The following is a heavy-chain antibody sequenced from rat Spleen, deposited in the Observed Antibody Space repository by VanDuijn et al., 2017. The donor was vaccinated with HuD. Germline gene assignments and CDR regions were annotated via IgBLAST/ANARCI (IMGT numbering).Heavy chain of an antibody. CDR2: IRTKTNNYAT. CDR3: TAASNEY. D-gene: IGHD3-1*01. Sequence: VQLVESGGGLVQPGRSMKLSCAASGFTFSNYYMAWVRQAPTKGLEWVARIRTKTNNYATFYADSVKGRFTISRDDSKSMVYLQMDNLKTEDTAIYYCTAASNEYWGQGVMVTVSS. J-gene: IGHJ2*01. CDR1: GFTFSNYY. V-gene: IGHV10-5*01.